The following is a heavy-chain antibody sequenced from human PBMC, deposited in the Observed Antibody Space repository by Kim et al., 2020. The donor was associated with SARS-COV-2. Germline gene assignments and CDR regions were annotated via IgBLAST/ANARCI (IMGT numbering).Heavy chain of an antibody. J-gene: IGHJ4*01. CDR1: GDSIISGDYY. CDR2: VYFSGTT. CDR3: ARARGAGGTDY. Sequence: SETLSLTCTVSGDSIISGDYYWSWIRQPPGKGLEWIGYVYFSGTTCYNPSLKGRVSISVDTSKNQFSLKLTSVSAADTAVYYCARARGAGGTDYCG. D-gene: IGHD2-8*02. V-gene: IGHV4-30-4*01.